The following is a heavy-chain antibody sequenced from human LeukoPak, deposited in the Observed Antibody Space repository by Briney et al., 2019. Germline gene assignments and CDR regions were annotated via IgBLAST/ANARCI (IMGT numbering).Heavy chain of an antibody. J-gene: IGHJ3*02. D-gene: IGHD3-22*01. CDR3: ARETYYYDSSGPPHAFDI. CDR1: GGSFSVYY. Sequence: PSETLSLTCAVYGGSFSVYYWSWIRQPPGKGLEWIGEINHSGSTNYNPSLKSRVTISVDTSKNQFSLKLSSVTAADTAVYYCARETYYYDSSGPPHAFDIWGQGTMVTVSS. V-gene: IGHV4-34*01. CDR2: INHSGST.